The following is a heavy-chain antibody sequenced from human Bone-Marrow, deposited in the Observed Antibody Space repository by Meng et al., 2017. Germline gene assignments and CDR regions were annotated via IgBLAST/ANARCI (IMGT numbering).Heavy chain of an antibody. Sequence: GESLKISCAASGFTVSSNYMSWVRHAPGKGLEWVSALSGGGFTTYYADSVKGRFTISRHNSKNTLYLQMNSLRAEDTALYYCAKYSYSLGGYFDYWGQGALVTVSS. CDR2: LSGGGFTT. V-gene: IGHV3-23*01. J-gene: IGHJ4*02. D-gene: IGHD3-16*01. CDR1: GFTVSSNY. CDR3: AKYSYSLGGYFDY.